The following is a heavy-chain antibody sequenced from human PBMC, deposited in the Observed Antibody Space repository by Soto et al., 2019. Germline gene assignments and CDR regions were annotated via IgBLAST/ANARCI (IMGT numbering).Heavy chain of an antibody. V-gene: IGHV4-39*01. CDR1: GGSISDSNYY. J-gene: IGHJ4*02. Sequence: PSETLSLTCTVSGGSISDSNYYWNWIRQPPGKGLEWIGGIYYSGSTYYNPSLNSRVTMXXXTXXXXXSLKLXSVAXADTAVYYCASRAARALRQFDYWGQRTLVT. D-gene: IGHD6-25*01. CDR3: ASRAARALRQFDY. CDR2: IYYSGST.